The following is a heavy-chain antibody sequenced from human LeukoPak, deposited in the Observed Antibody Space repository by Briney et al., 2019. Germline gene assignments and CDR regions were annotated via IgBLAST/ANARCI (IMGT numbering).Heavy chain of an antibody. D-gene: IGHD6-13*01. CDR3: AREIAAAAEGI. Sequence: GGSLRLSCAASGFTFSSYWMSWVRQAPGMGLQWVANIKQDGSVKTYVDSVKGRFTISRDNAKNSLYLQMNSLRAEDTAVYYCAREIAAAAEGIWGQGTMVTVSS. J-gene: IGHJ3*02. CDR2: IKQDGSVK. V-gene: IGHV3-7*03. CDR1: GFTFSSYW.